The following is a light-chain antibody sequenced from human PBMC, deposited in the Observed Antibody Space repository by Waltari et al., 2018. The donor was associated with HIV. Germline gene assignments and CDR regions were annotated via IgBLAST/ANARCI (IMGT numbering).Light chain of an antibody. CDR3: TSYVSSASPE. J-gene: IGLJ3*02. V-gene: IGLV2-14*01. CDR2: EVT. Sequence: QSALLQPPTVSGSPGQAITSSCTAPRRDSNSAHYLSCYQHQPCKLPKVIISEVTNRPSGVSSLFSGSKSGNTASLTISGLQAEDEADYFCTSYVSSASPEFGGWTRLTVL. CDR1: RRDSNSAHY.